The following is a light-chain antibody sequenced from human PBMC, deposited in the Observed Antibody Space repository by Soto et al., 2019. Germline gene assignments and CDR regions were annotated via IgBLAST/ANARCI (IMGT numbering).Light chain of an antibody. J-gene: IGKJ2*01. Sequence: EIVMTQSPASLSVSPGEGATLSCRASQTVASNLAWYQQKPGQAPRLLIHGASTRATGVPARFSGSGSGTDFTLTISSLQSEDFGVYYCQQYLNWPPQYTFGQGTKLQIK. CDR1: QTVASN. V-gene: IGKV3-15*01. CDR2: GAS. CDR3: QQYLNWPPQYT.